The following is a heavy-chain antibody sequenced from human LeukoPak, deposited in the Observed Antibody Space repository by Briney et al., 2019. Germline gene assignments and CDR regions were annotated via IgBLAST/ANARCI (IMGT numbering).Heavy chain of an antibody. CDR2: INPNSGGT. Sequence: ASVKVSCKASGYTFTGYYMHWVRQAPGQGLEWMGWINPNSGGTNYAQKFQGRVTMTRDTSISTAYMELSRLRSDDTAVYYCARFTYCGGDCYADYWGQGTLATVSS. D-gene: IGHD2-21*02. CDR3: ARFTYCGGDCYADY. V-gene: IGHV1-2*02. CDR1: GYTFTGYY. J-gene: IGHJ4*02.